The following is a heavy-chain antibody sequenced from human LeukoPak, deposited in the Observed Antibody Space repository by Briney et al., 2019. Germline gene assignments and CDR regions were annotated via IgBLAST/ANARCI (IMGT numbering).Heavy chain of an antibody. V-gene: IGHV4-34*01. J-gene: IGHJ4*02. Sequence: SETLSLTCAVYGGSFSGYYWSWIRQPPGKGLEWIGEINHSGSTNYNPSLKSRVTISVDTSKNQFSLKLSSVTAADTAVYYCARAVGDDWGQGTLVTVSS. CDR1: GGSFSGYY. CDR2: INHSGST. CDR3: ARAVGDD. D-gene: IGHD1-26*01.